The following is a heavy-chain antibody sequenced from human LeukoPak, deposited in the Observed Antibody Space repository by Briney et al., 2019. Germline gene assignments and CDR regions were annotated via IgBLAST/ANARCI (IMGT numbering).Heavy chain of an antibody. CDR1: GFTFSSNG. J-gene: IGHJ4*02. Sequence: GGSLRLSCAASGFTFSSNGMHWVRQAPGKGLGWVAFIRYDGSNEYYADSVKGRFTISRDTSKNTLYLQMNSLRAEDTAVYYCAREDTAMAQNYWGQGTLVTVSS. V-gene: IGHV3-30*02. D-gene: IGHD5-18*01. CDR3: AREDTAMAQNY. CDR2: IRYDGSNE.